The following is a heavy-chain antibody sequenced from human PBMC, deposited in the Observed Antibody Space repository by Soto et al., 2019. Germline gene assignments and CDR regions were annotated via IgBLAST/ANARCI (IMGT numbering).Heavy chain of an antibody. CDR3: GIVEMITLGAITGQNEAVDR. V-gene: IGHV4-30-4*01. D-gene: IGHD3-16*01. J-gene: IGHJ3*01. CDR2: IYFSEST. Sequence: SETLSLTCNVSGASISSGDYYWIWIRQPPGKGLEWIGYIYFSESTSYNPSLKSRVTISGDKSKNQFSLRVTSVTAADTAVYYCGIVEMITLGAITGQNEAVDRWGQGKRVS. CDR1: GASISSGDYY.